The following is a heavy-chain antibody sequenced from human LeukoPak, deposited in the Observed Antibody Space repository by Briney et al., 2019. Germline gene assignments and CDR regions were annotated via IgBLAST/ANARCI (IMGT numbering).Heavy chain of an antibody. CDR2: FDPEDGET. CDR3: ATWGYDSSGSAEYFQH. Sequence: ASVKVSCKVSGYTLTELSMHWVRQAPGTGLEWMGGFDPEDGETIYAQKFQGRVTMTEDTSTDTAYMELSSLRSEDTAVYYCATWGYDSSGSAEYFQHWGQGTLVTVSS. J-gene: IGHJ1*01. CDR1: GYTLTELS. D-gene: IGHD3-22*01. V-gene: IGHV1-24*01.